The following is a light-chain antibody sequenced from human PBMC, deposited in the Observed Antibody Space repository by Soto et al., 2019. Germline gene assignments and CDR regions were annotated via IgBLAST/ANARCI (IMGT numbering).Light chain of an antibody. CDR3: NSYTSNNTYV. J-gene: IGLJ1*01. CDR1: SSDVGAFNY. Sequence: HSALTQPASVSGSPGQAITISCSGTSSDVGAFNYVSWYQQHPGKAPKLMIYDVSNRPSGVSNRFSGSKSGNTASLTISGLGAEDEADYYCNSYTSNNTYVFGTGTKVTVL. V-gene: IGLV2-14*03. CDR2: DVS.